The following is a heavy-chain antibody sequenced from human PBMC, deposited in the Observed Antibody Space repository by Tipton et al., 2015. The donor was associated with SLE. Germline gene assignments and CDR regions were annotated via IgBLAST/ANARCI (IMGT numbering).Heavy chain of an antibody. CDR1: GGSISSSSYY. J-gene: IGHJ3*01. CDR3: AREGQPGGAFYV. Sequence: TLSLTCTVSGGSISSSSYYWGWIRQPPGKGLEWIGSIYYSGSTYYIPSFRSRVPMSVDTSNNQFSLKLRSVTAAATALYYCAREGQPGGAFYVWGQGTMVTVSS. D-gene: IGHD3-16*01. V-gene: IGHV4-39*07. CDR2: IYYSGST.